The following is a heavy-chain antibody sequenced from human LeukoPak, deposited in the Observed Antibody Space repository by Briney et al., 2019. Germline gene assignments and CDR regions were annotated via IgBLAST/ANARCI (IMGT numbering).Heavy chain of an antibody. D-gene: IGHD1-7*01. CDR3: AKVITGTTLVVDY. Sequence: GGSLRLSCAASGFTFSSYGMHWVRQAPGKGLEWVAVISYDGSNKYYADSVKGRFTISRDNSKNTLYLQMNSLRAEDTAVYYCAKVITGTTLVVDYWGQRTLVTVSS. J-gene: IGHJ4*02. CDR2: ISYDGSNK. V-gene: IGHV3-30*18. CDR1: GFTFSSYG.